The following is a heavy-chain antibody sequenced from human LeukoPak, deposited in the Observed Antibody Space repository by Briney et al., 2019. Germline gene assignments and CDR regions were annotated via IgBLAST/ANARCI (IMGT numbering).Heavy chain of an antibody. CDR1: GFIFCSYG. CDR2: ISGSGGTK. Sequence: LSLSRADTGFIFCSYGMSWARDARAKGLEWVSGISGSGGTKHYANTVKGRFTISRDNSQNTLYLQMNSLRAEDTAVFYCAKDDYDGSGHYYGVYVWGEGTTVTVSS. D-gene: IGHD3-22*01. V-gene: IGHV3-23*01. CDR3: AKDDYDGSGHYYGVYV. J-gene: IGHJ6*04.